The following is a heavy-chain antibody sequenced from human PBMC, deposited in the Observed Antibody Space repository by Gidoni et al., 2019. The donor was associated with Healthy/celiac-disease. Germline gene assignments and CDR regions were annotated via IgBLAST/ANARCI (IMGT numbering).Heavy chain of an antibody. V-gene: IGHV1-2*02. CDR1: GYNFTGYY. Sequence: QVQLVQPGAEVTKPGASGKVPWTACGYNFTGYYMHWVRQAPVQGLGLMGWINPNSGGTNYAQNFQGRVTITRDTSISTAYMELSRLRSVDTAVYYCARGFSDLATFSAGVEYWGQGTLVTVAA. J-gene: IGHJ4*02. CDR3: ARGFSDLATFSAGVEY. CDR2: INPNSGGT. D-gene: IGHD5-12*01.